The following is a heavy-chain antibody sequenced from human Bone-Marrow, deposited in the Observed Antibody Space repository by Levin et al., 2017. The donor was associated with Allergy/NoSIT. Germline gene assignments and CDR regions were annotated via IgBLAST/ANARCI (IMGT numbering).Heavy chain of an antibody. Sequence: GESLKISCKASGYTFTSYDINWVRQATGQGLEWMGWMNPNSGNTGYAQKFQGRVTMTRNTSISTAYMELSSLRSEDTAVYYCARGDMVATGDYWGQGTLVTVSS. D-gene: IGHD5-12*01. CDR3: ARGDMVATGDY. CDR2: MNPNSGNT. V-gene: IGHV1-8*01. J-gene: IGHJ4*02. CDR1: GYTFTSYD.